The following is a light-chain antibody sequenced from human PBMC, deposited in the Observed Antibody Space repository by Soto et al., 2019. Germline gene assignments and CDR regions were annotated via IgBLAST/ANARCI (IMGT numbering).Light chain of an antibody. J-gene: IGLJ2*01. V-gene: IGLV4-69*01. CDR3: QPWDTGISVV. Sequence: QLVLTQSPSASASLGAAVKLTCTLSSGHSNYAIAWHQQQPEKGPRYLMKLNNDGSHSTGDGIPDRFSGSSSWAERYLTISCLQAEDESDYYCQPWDTGISVVCGGGTKLTVL. CDR2: LNNDGSH. CDR1: SGHSNYA.